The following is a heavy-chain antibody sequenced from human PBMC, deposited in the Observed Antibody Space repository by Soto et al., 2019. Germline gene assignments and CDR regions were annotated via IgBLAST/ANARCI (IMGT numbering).Heavy chain of an antibody. J-gene: IGHJ6*02. V-gene: IGHV5-10-1*01. CDR2: IDPSDSYT. CDR3: ARHFTLIRGVIDIHYYGMDV. D-gene: IGHD3-10*01. Sequence: PGESLKISCKGSGYNFINYWISWVRQMPGKGLEWMGRIDPSDSYTNYSPSFQGHVSISADYSISTVYLQWSSLKASDTAMYYCARHFTLIRGVIDIHYYGMDVWGQGTTVTVSS. CDR1: GYNFINYW.